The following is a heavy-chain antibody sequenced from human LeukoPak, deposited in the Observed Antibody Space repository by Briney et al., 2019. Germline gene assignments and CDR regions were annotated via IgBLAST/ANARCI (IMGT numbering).Heavy chain of an antibody. CDR3: ARDPAGDRDSLFDY. Sequence: GGSLRLSCAASGFAFSSYAMTWVRQAPGKGLEWVANIKQDGSEKYYVDSVKGRFTISRDNAKNSLYLQMNSLRAEDTAVYYCARDPAGDRDSLFDYWGQGTLVTVSS. J-gene: IGHJ4*02. CDR1: GFAFSSYA. V-gene: IGHV3-7*01. D-gene: IGHD5-18*01. CDR2: IKQDGSEK.